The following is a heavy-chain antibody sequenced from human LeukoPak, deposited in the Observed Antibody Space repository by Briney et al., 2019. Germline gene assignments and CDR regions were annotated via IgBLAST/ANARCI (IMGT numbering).Heavy chain of an antibody. CDR3: ARGSGYSSSWSTLYYFDY. CDR1: GGSISSGGYS. CDR2: IYHSGST. V-gene: IGHV4-30-2*01. Sequence: SETLSLTCAVSGGSISSGGYSWSWIRQPPGKGLEWIGYIYHSGSTYYNPSLKSRVTISVDRSKNQFSLKLSSVTAADTAVYYCARGSGYSSSWSTLYYFDYWGQGTLVTVSS. J-gene: IGHJ4*02. D-gene: IGHD6-13*01.